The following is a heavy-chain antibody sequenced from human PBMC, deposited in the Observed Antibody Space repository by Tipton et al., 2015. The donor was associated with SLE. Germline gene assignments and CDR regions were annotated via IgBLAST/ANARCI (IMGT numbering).Heavy chain of an antibody. Sequence: TLSLTCAVYGGSFSGYYWSWIRQPPGKGLEWIGSIYHSGSTYYNPSLKSRVTISVDTSKNHFSLKLSSVTAADTAVYYCARDIIAVAGTGYWGQGTLVTVYS. D-gene: IGHD6-19*01. V-gene: IGHV4-34*01. CDR1: GGSFSGYY. CDR2: IYHSGST. J-gene: IGHJ4*02. CDR3: ARDIIAVAGTGY.